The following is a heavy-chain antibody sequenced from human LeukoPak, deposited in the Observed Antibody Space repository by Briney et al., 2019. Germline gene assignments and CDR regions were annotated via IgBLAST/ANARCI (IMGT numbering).Heavy chain of an antibody. CDR1: GGSISSSSYY. D-gene: IGHD3-3*01. V-gene: IGHV4-39*01. CDR3: ARLQKDYDSWSGYRNWFDP. J-gene: IGHJ5*02. CDR2: IYYSGST. Sequence: SETLSLTCTVSGGSISSSSYYWGWIRQPPGKGLEWIGSIYYSGSTYYNPSLKSRVTISVDTSKNQFSLKLSSVTAADTAVYYCARLQKDYDSWSGYRNWFDPWGQGTLVTVSS.